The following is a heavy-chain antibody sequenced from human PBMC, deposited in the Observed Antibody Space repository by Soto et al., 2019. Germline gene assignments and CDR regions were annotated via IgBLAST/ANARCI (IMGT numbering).Heavy chain of an antibody. CDR3: AREPLGYCSSTSCFGWAFDI. CDR2: IYYGGST. V-gene: IGHV4-59*01. D-gene: IGHD2-2*01. Sequence: SETLSLTCTVSGGSISSYYWSWIRQPPGKGLEWIGYIYYGGSTNYNPSLKSRVTISVDTSKNQFSLKLSSVTAADTAVYYCAREPLGYCSSTSCFGWAFDIWGQGTMVTVSS. J-gene: IGHJ3*02. CDR1: GGSISSYY.